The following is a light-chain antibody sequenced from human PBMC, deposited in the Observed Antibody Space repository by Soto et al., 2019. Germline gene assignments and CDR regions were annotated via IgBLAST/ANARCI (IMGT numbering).Light chain of an antibody. V-gene: IGKV3D-20*02. CDR1: QSVSNNY. CDR2: GAS. J-gene: IGKJ1*01. Sequence: EIVFTQSPGTLSLSPGERATLSCRASQSVSNNYLAWYQQKPGQAPRLLIYGASSRATGIPDRFSGSGSGTDFTLTISSLEPEDFAVYYCQQRSNWPRTFGQGTKVDIK. CDR3: QQRSNWPRT.